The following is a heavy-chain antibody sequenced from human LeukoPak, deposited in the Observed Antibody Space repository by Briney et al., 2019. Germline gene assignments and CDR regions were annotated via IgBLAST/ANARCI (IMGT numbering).Heavy chain of an antibody. CDR2: IYTSGST. CDR3: ASPVCSGGSCYRDAFDI. Sequence: SETLSLTCTVSGGSISSYYWSWIRQPAGKGLEWSGRIYTSGSTNYNPSLKSRVTMSVDTSKNQFSLKMSSVTAADTAVYYCASPVCSGGSCYRDAFDIWGQGTMVTVSS. D-gene: IGHD2-15*01. V-gene: IGHV4-4*07. J-gene: IGHJ3*02. CDR1: GGSISSYY.